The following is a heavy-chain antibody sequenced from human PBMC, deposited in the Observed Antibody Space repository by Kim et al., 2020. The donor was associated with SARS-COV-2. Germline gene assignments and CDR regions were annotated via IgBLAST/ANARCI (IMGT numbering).Heavy chain of an antibody. CDR3: ARSKIYSPEPFDP. CDR1: GFTFTSYA. CDR2: ISGAGYAT. V-gene: IGHV3-23*01. D-gene: IGHD5-12*01. J-gene: IGHJ5*02. Sequence: GGSLRLSCVASGFTFTSYAMTWVRQAPGKALEWVSVISGAGYATHYADSVKGRFTISSDSSENTVYLQMSSLRVDDTAVYYCARSKIYSPEPFDPWGQGTLATVSS.